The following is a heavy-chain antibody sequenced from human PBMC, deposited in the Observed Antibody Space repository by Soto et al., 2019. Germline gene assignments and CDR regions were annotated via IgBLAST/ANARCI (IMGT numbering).Heavy chain of an antibody. J-gene: IGHJ4*02. CDR2: INAGNGNT. Sequence: AASVKVSCKASGYTFTSYAMHWVRQAPGQRLEWMGWINAGNGNTKYSQKFQGRVTITRDTSASTAYMELSSLRSEDTAVYYCAREVITIFGVVIPFDYWGQGTLVTV. CDR1: GYTFTSYA. D-gene: IGHD3-3*01. CDR3: AREVITIFGVVIPFDY. V-gene: IGHV1-3*01.